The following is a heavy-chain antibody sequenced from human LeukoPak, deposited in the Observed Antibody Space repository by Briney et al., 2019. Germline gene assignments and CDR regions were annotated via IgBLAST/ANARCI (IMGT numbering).Heavy chain of an antibody. Sequence: KPSETLSLTCAVYGGSFSGYYWSWIRQPPGKGLEWIGEINHSGSTNYNPSLKSRVTISVDTSKNQFSLKLSSVTAADTAVYYCARHRILGYCSSTSCYRWFDPWGQGTLVTVSS. CDR1: GGSFSGYY. V-gene: IGHV4-34*01. J-gene: IGHJ5*02. CDR2: INHSGST. D-gene: IGHD2-2*02. CDR3: ARHRILGYCSSTSCYRWFDP.